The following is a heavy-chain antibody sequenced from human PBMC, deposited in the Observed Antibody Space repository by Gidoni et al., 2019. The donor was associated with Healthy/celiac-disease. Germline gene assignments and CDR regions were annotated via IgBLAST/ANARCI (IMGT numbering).Heavy chain of an antibody. CDR1: GFPFSRSA. CDR2: ISGSGGST. Sequence: EVQLLESGGGLVQPGGSLRLSCSASGFPFSRSAMSWVRQAPGKGLEWVSAISGSGGSTYYADSVKGRFTISRDNSKNTLYLQMNSLRAEDTAVYYCAKDGTYYYDSSGYPFDYWGQGTLVTVSS. CDR3: AKDGTYYYDSSGYPFDY. D-gene: IGHD3-22*01. J-gene: IGHJ4*02. V-gene: IGHV3-23*01.